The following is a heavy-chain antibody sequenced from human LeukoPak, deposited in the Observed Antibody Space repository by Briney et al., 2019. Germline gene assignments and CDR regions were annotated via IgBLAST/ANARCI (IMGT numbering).Heavy chain of an antibody. J-gene: IGHJ3*02. CDR1: GGSISSYY. CDR3: ARDPPKAGARAFDI. Sequence: SETLSLTCTVSGGSISSYYWGWIRQPPGKGLEWIGYIYYSGSTNYNPSLKSRVTISVDTSKNQFSLKLSSVTAADTAVYYCARDPPKAGARAFDIWGQGTMVTVSS. CDR2: IYYSGST. V-gene: IGHV4-59*01. D-gene: IGHD3-10*01.